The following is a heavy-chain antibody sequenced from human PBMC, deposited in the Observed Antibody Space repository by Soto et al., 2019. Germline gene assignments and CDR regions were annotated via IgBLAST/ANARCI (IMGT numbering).Heavy chain of an antibody. Sequence: QVQLVESGGGVVQPGKSLRLSCAASGFTFSSYAMHWARQAPGKGLXXVTXXXIRGGDEYYAESVRGRFTISRDDSKNTLYLQMDSLRVEDTAVYYCARGTIVARQHLDYWGQGTLVTVSS. V-gene: IGHV3-30*03. J-gene: IGHJ4*02. D-gene: IGHD6-6*01. CDR2: XXIRGGDE. CDR1: GFTFSSYA. CDR3: ARGTIVARQHLDY.